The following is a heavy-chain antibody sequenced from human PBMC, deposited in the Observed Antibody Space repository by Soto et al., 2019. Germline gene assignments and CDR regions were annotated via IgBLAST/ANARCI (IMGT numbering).Heavy chain of an antibody. V-gene: IGHV3-23*01. J-gene: IGHJ4*02. D-gene: IGHD3-3*01. CDR2: ISGSGGST. Sequence: EVQLLESGGGLVQPGGSLRLSCEASGFTFSSYAMSWVRQAPGKGLEWVSAISGSGGSTYYADSVKGRFTISRDNSKNTLYLQMNSRRADDKAVYDCAKAPYDFWSGLFDYWGQGTLVTVSS. CDR1: GFTFSSYA. CDR3: AKAPYDFWSGLFDY.